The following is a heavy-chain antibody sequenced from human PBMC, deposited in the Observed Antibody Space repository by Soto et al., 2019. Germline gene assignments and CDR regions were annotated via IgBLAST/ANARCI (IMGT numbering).Heavy chain of an antibody. CDR1: GFRFSNFG. CDR3: ARDLGKDGAIDY. Sequence: QVQVVESGGGVVQPGTSLRLSCAASGFRFSNFGMHWVRQAPGKGLEWVAVIWNDGKNKYYADSVEGRFTISRDNSKNTVYLKVNSQRAEDTAVYYCARDLGKDGAIDYWGQGTLVLVSS. V-gene: IGHV3-33*01. J-gene: IGHJ4*02. CDR2: IWNDGKNK. D-gene: IGHD7-27*01.